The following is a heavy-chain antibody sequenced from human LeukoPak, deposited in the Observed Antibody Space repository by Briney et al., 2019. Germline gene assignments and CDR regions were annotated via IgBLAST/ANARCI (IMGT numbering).Heavy chain of an antibody. D-gene: IGHD2-2*01. CDR2: INPNSGGT. CDR1: GYTFTGYY. V-gene: IGHV1-2*02. J-gene: IGHJ3*02. CDR3: ARGGYFSSTSCYDAFDI. Sequence: ASVKVSCKASGYTFTGYYMHWVRQAPGQGLEWMGWINPNSGGTNYAQKFQGRVTMTRDTSISTAYMELSRLRSDDTAVYYCARGGYFSSTSCYDAFDIWGQGTMVTVSS.